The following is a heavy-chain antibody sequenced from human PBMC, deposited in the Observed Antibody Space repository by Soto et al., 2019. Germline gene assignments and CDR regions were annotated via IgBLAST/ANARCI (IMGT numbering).Heavy chain of an antibody. Sequence: QVQFVQSGAEVKKPGASVKVSCQASGYVFTSYGIHWVRQAPGQRPEWMGWINAGNGNAKYSQKFQGRVTISSDTSASTAYMELSSLRSEDTAVYYCARENGGIVDYWGQGTLVTVSS. D-gene: IGHD7-27*01. CDR2: INAGNGNA. CDR3: ARENGGIVDY. J-gene: IGHJ4*02. V-gene: IGHV1-3*01. CDR1: GYVFTSYG.